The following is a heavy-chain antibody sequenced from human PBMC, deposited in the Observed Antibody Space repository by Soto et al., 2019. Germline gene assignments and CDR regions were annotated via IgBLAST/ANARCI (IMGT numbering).Heavy chain of an antibody. CDR1: GFTFSSYS. Sequence: LGGSLRLSCAASGFTFSSYSMNWVRQAPGKGLEWVSSISSSSSYIYYADSVKGRFTISRDNAKNSLYLQMNSLRAEDTAVYYCARDALGYEILTGYYEAHNWFDPRGQGSLVSVSS. CDR3: ARDALGYEILTGYYEAHNWFDP. D-gene: IGHD3-9*01. V-gene: IGHV3-21*01. CDR2: ISSSSSYI. J-gene: IGHJ5*02.